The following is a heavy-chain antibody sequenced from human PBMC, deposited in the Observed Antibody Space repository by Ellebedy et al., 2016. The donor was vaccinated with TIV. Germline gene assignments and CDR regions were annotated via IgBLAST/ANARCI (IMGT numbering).Heavy chain of an antibody. CDR3: ARGGYCSSTSCYMVGAFDI. CDR1: GGSISSYY. V-gene: IGHV4-59*01. CDR2: IYYSGST. J-gene: IGHJ3*02. Sequence: SETLSLXCTVSGGSISSYYWSWIRQPPGKGLEWIGYIYYSGSTNYNPSLKSRVTISVDTSKNQFSLKLSSVTAADTAVYYCARGGYCSSTSCYMVGAFDIWGQGTMVTVSS. D-gene: IGHD2-2*02.